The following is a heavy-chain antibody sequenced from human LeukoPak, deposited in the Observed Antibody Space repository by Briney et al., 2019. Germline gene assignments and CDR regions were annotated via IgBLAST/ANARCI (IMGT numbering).Heavy chain of an antibody. CDR1: GGSISNHY. Sequence: PSETLSLTCTVSGGSISNHYWSWIRQPAGKGLEWIGRIYTSGSANYNPSLKSRVTMSVDTSKNQFSLKLNSVTAADTAMYYCARDGSIAARLLYWFDPWGQGTLVTVSS. CDR2: IYTSGSA. J-gene: IGHJ5*02. CDR3: ARDGSIAARLLYWFDP. V-gene: IGHV4-4*07. D-gene: IGHD6-6*01.